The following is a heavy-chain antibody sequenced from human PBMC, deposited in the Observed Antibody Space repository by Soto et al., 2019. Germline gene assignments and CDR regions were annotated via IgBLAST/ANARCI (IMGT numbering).Heavy chain of an antibody. V-gene: IGHV1-18*01. D-gene: IGHD3-22*01. CDR2: ISAYNGNT. CDR1: GYTFTSYG. Sequence: QVQLVQSGAEVKKPGASVKVSCKASGYTFTSYGISWVRQAPGQGLECMGWISAYNGNTKYAQKLQGRVTMTTDPSTSTAYIELSLLRSDDTAVYYCARGQATMIVVVGDYWGQGTLVTVSS. CDR3: ARGQATMIVVVGDY. J-gene: IGHJ4*02.